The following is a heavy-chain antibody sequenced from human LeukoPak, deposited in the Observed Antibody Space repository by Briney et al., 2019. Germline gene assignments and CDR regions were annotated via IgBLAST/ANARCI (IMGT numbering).Heavy chain of an antibody. V-gene: IGHV4-38-2*02. CDR1: GGSISGYY. CDR2: IYHSGST. J-gene: IGHJ3*02. D-gene: IGHD3-3*01. Sequence: PSETLSLTRTVSGGSISGYYWGWIRQPPGKELEWIGSIYHSGSTYYNPSLKSRVTISVDTSKNQFSLKLTSVTAADTAVYYCARHYDPQPFDAFDIWGQGTMVTVSS. CDR3: ARHYDPQPFDAFDI.